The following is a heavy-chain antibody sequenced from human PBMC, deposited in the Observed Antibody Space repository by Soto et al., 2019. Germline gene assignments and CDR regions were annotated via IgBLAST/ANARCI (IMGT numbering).Heavy chain of an antibody. V-gene: IGHV3-48*01. D-gene: IGHD3-3*01. CDR2: ISSSSSTI. Sequence: EVQLVESGGGLVQPGGSLRLSCAASGFTFSSYSMNWVRQALGKGLEWVSYISSSSSTIYYADSVKGRFTISRDNAKNSLYLQMNSLRAEDTAVYYCARVAIFGVVGYYYMDVWGKGTTVTVSS. J-gene: IGHJ6*03. CDR1: GFTFSSYS. CDR3: ARVAIFGVVGYYYMDV.